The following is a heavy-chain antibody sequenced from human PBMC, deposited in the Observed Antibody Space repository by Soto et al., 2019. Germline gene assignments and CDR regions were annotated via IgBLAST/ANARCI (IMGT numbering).Heavy chain of an antibody. CDR2: IYYSGST. Sequence: PSETLSLTCTVSGDSISSGGYYWSWIRQHPGKGLEWIGYIYYSGSTYYNPSLKSRVTISVDTSKNQFSLKLSSVTAADTAVYYCASQIAAPGYYYMDVWGKGNTVTVSS. J-gene: IGHJ6*03. D-gene: IGHD6-13*01. V-gene: IGHV4-31*03. CDR1: GDSISSGGYY. CDR3: ASQIAAPGYYYMDV.